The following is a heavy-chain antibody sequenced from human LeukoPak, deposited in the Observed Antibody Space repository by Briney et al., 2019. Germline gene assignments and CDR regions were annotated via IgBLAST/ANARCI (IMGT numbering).Heavy chain of an antibody. CDR2: MNVRSGNT. CDR3: ATTPTNSRGWFDP. D-gene: IGHD2-8*01. CDR1: GYTLISYD. Sequence: ASVKVSCKASGYTLISYDINWVRQATGQGLEWMGWMNVRSGNTDYAQKFQGRVTMTRNTSISTAYIELSSLRSEDTAVYYCATTPTNSRGWFDPWGQGTLVTVSS. J-gene: IGHJ5*02. V-gene: IGHV1-8*01.